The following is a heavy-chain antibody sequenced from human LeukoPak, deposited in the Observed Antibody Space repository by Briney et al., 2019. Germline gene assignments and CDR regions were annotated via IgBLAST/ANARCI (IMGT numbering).Heavy chain of an antibody. J-gene: IGHJ6*03. CDR3: AREQGYSGYVYYYYYYMDV. Sequence: PGGSLRLSCAASGFTFSSYGMHWVRQAPGKGLEWVAFIRYDGSNKYYADSVKGRFAISRDNSKNTLYLQMNSLRAEDTAVYYCAREQGYSGYVYYYYYYMDVWGKGTTVTVSS. D-gene: IGHD5-12*01. CDR2: IRYDGSNK. CDR1: GFTFSSYG. V-gene: IGHV3-30*02.